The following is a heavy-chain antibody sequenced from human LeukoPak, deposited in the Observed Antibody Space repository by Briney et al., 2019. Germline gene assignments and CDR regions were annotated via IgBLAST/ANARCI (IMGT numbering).Heavy chain of an antibody. D-gene: IGHD4-23*01. J-gene: IGHJ3*02. V-gene: IGHV3-23*01. Sequence: GGSLRLSCAASGFTFSSYAMSWVRQAPGKGLEWVSLISWDGGSTYYADSVKGRFTISRDNAKNSLYLQMNSLRAEDTAVYYCARDPVVDAFDIWGQGTMVTVSS. CDR2: ISWDGGST. CDR1: GFTFSSYA. CDR3: ARDPVVDAFDI.